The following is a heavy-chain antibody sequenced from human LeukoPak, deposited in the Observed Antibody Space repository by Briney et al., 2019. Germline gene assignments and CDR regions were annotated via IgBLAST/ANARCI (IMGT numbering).Heavy chain of an antibody. Sequence: ASVKLSCKAFGYTFTGYWMHWVRQAPGQGPEWMGVISPSGGSTIYAQKFKGRVTLTRDMSTSTDYLELSSLRSDDTAIYYCAKDHANTPVVTNWGQGILVSVSS. J-gene: IGHJ4*02. CDR3: AKDHANTPVVTN. CDR1: GYTFTGYW. V-gene: IGHV1-46*01. D-gene: IGHD2-21*02. CDR2: ISPSGGST.